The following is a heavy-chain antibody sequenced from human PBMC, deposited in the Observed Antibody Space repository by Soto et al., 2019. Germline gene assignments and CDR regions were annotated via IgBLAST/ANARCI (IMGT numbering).Heavy chain of an antibody. CDR1: GDSINNYY. CDR3: ARGGTRSADLPTY. J-gene: IGHJ4*02. Sequence: VRLQESGPGLVEPSETLSLTCSDSGDSINNYYWSWIRQPAGKGLEWIGRIYGSGSANYNPSLKTPSTMSVDTSNNQVFLSVTSVTAADTAVYFCARGGTRSADLPTYWGQGIEVIVSS. D-gene: IGHD1-1*01. CDR2: IYGSGSA. V-gene: IGHV4-4*07.